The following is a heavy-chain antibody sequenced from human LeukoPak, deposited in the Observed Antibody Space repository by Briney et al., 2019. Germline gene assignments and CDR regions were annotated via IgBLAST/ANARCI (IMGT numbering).Heavy chain of an antibody. V-gene: IGHV7-4-1*02. CDR2: INTNTGNP. Sequence: ASVKVSCKASGYTFTSYGISWVRQAPGQGLEWMGWINTNTGNPTYAQGFTGRFVFSLDTSVSTAYLQISSLKAEDTAVYYCARDRPLYDILTGYSSYYYYYMDVWGKGTTVTVSS. J-gene: IGHJ6*03. CDR3: ARDRPLYDILTGYSSYYYYYMDV. D-gene: IGHD3-9*01. CDR1: GYTFTSYG.